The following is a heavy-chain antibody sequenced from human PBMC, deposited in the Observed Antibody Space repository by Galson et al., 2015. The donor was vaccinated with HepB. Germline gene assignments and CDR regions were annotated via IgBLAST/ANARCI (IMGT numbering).Heavy chain of an antibody. CDR1: GGSISSGGYY. J-gene: IGHJ4*02. Sequence: TLSLTCTVSGGSISSGGYYWSWIRQHPGKGLEWIGYIYYSGSTYYNPSLKSRVTISVDTSKNQFSLKLSSVTAADTAVYYCARVVSMVQGVIMFYFDYWGQGTLVTVSS. CDR2: IYYSGST. CDR3: ARVVSMVQGVIMFYFDY. V-gene: IGHV4-31*03. D-gene: IGHD3-10*01.